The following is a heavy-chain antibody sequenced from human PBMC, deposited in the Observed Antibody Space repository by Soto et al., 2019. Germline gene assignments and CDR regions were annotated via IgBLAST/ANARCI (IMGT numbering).Heavy chain of an antibody. CDR1: GFTFSSYG. CDR2: IWYDGSNK. D-gene: IGHD3-3*01. V-gene: IGHV3-33*01. CDR3: ARDPTIAYCDFWSGYYPLFDY. J-gene: IGHJ4*02. Sequence: QVQLVESGGGVVQPGRSLRLSCAASGFTFSSYGMHWVRQAPGKGLEWVAVIWYDGSNKYYADSVKGRFTISRDNSKNTLYLQMNSLRAEDTAVYYCARDPTIAYCDFWSGYYPLFDYWGQGTLVTVSS.